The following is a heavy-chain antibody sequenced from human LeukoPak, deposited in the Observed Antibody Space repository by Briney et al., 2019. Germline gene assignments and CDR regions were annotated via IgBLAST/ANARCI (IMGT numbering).Heavy chain of an antibody. CDR2: IRSKAYGETA. D-gene: IGHD1-1*01. Sequence: GGSLRLSCTASGFTFGDYAMSWIRQAPGKGLEWVGFIRSKAYGETADYAASVKGRFTISRDDSKAIAYLQMNSLKTVDAAVYHCTRDRGAYNLYDYWGQGTLVTVSS. J-gene: IGHJ4*02. CDR1: GFTFGDYA. V-gene: IGHV3-49*03. CDR3: TRDRGAYNLYDY.